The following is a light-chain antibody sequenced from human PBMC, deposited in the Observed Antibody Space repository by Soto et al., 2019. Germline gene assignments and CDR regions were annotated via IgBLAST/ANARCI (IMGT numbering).Light chain of an antibody. V-gene: IGLV2-11*01. CDR3: CSYAGSSLYV. CDR2: DVN. Sequence: QSVLTQPRSVSLSPGQSVTISCTGTSSDVGGYDYVSLYRQHPGKAPKLMIYDVNKRPSGVPDRFSGSKSGNTASLTISGLQAEDEADYYCCSYAGSSLYVFGTGTKVTVL. J-gene: IGLJ1*01. CDR1: SSDVGGYDY.